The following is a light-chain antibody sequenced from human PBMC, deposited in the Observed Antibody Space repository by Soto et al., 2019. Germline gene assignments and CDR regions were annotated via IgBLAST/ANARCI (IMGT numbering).Light chain of an antibody. J-gene: IGLJ2*01. Sequence: QSALTQPASVSGSPGQSITISCTGTSSDVGAYNYVSWYRHRPGKAPQLMIYEVSHRPSDVSDRFSGSKSANTASLTISGLQAEDEADYYCSSYTSSSSYVVFGGGTQLTVL. CDR2: EVS. CDR1: SSDVGAYNY. CDR3: SSYTSSSSYVV. V-gene: IGLV2-14*01.